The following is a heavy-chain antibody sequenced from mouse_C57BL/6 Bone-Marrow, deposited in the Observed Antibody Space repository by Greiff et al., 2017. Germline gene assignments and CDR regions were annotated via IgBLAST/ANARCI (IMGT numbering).Heavy chain of an antibody. J-gene: IGHJ2*01. CDR2: SNPGSGGT. CDR3: ARRGGNYVDY. V-gene: IGHV1-54*01. D-gene: IGHD1-1*02. CDR1: GYAFTNYL. Sequence: VQLKESGAELVRPGTSVKVSCKASGYAFTNYLIEWVKQRPGQGLEWIGVSNPGSGGTNYNEKFKGKATLTADKSSSTAYMQLSSLTSEDSAVYFCARRGGNYVDYWGQGTTLTVSS.